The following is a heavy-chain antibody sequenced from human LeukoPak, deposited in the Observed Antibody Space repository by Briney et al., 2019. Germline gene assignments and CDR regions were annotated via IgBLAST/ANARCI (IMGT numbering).Heavy chain of an antibody. V-gene: IGHV1-2*02. CDR2: INPNSGGT. Sequence: GASVKVSCKASGYTFTGYYMHWVRQAPGQGLEWMGWINPNSGGTNYAQKFQGRVTMTRDTSISTAYMELSRLRSDDTAVYYCARTSGYCSGGSCYGFDPWGQGTLVTVSS. D-gene: IGHD2-15*01. CDR1: GYTFTGYY. J-gene: IGHJ5*02. CDR3: ARTSGYCSGGSCYGFDP.